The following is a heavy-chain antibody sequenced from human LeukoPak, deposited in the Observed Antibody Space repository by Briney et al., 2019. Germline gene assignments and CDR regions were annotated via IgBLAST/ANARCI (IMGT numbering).Heavy chain of an antibody. CDR2: INYSGIT. Sequence: SETLSLTCTVSGGSINFYFWSWIRQSPGKGLEWLGYINYSGITNYNPSLKSRVTISGDTSKNQFSLKLTSVTAADTAVYYCASHEAGIDYWGQGTLVTVSS. V-gene: IGHV4-59*08. J-gene: IGHJ4*02. CDR1: GGSINFYF. D-gene: IGHD6-25*01. CDR3: ASHEAGIDY.